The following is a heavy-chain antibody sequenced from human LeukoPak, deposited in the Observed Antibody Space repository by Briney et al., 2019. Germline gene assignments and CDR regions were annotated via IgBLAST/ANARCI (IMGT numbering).Heavy chain of an antibody. CDR1: GYSISSGYY. J-gene: IGHJ4*02. D-gene: IGHD2-2*01. V-gene: IGHV4-38-2*01. CDR3: ARHSFYCTSSSCYVFDY. CDR2: MYHRGST. Sequence: SETLSLTCAVSGYSISSGYYWGWIRQPPGKGLEWIGSMYHRGSTYYNPSLKSRVTISVDTSKNQFSLKLISVTAADTAVYYCARHSFYCTSSSCYVFDYWGQGTLVTVSS.